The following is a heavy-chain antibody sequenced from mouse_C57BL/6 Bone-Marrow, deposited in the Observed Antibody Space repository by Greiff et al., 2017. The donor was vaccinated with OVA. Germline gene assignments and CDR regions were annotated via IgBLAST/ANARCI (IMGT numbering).Heavy chain of an antibody. D-gene: IGHD2-4*01. CDR1: GYTFTSYW. Sequence: VQLQQPGAELVMPGASVKLSCKASGYTFTSYWMHWVKQRPGQGLEWIGEIDPSDSYTNYNQKFKGKSTLTVDKSSSTAYMQLSSLTSEDSAVYYCARWGGLRLSYYFDYWGQGTTLTVSS. J-gene: IGHJ2*01. CDR2: IDPSDSYT. V-gene: IGHV1-69*01. CDR3: ARWGGLRLSYYFDY.